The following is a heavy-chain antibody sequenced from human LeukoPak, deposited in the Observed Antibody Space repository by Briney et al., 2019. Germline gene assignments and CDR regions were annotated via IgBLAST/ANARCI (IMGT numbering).Heavy chain of an antibody. D-gene: IGHD6-13*01. CDR3: AQTFSSSRTFDY. J-gene: IGHJ4*02. CDR2: IIPILGIA. V-gene: IGHV1-69*04. CDR1: GYTFTSYG. Sequence: SVKVSCKASGYTFTSYGISWVRQAPGQGLEWMGRIIPILGIANYAQKFQGRVTITADKSTSTAYMELSSLRSEDTAVYYCAQTFSSSRTFDYWGQGTLVTVSS.